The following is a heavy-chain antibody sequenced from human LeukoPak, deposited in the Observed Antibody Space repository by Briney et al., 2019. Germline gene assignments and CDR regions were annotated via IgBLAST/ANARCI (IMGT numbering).Heavy chain of an antibody. J-gene: IGHJ3*02. CDR3: AKDLEGNYYETYDAFDI. CDR1: GFTVSSYW. D-gene: IGHD1-26*01. CDR2: INEDGSTI. V-gene: IGHV3-74*01. Sequence: SLRLSXAASGFTVSSYWMHWVREAPGKGVVWGSRINEDGSTINYADSVKGRFTISRHNAKNTLYLQMDGLRAEDTAVYYCAKDLEGNYYETYDAFDIWGQGTMVTVSS.